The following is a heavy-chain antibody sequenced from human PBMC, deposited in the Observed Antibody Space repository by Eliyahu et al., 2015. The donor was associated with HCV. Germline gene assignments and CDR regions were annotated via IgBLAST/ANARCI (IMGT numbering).Heavy chain of an antibody. CDR3: AKDNKQWQNNYYFDY. J-gene: IGHJ4*02. D-gene: IGHD6-19*01. CDR1: GFTFDDYA. Sequence: EVQLVESGGGLVQPGRSLRLSCAASGFTFDDYAMHWVRQAPGKGLEWVSGISWNSGSIGYADSVKGRFTISRDNAKNSLYLQMNSLRAEDTALYYCAKDNKQWQNNYYFDYWGQGTLVTVSS. CDR2: ISWNSGSI. V-gene: IGHV3-9*01.